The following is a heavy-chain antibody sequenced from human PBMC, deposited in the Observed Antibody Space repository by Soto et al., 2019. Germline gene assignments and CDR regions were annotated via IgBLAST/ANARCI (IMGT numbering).Heavy chain of an antibody. D-gene: IGHD5-18*01. CDR1: GYTFTNFG. V-gene: IGHV1-18*01. J-gene: IGHJ4*02. CDR2: ISAYNGNT. CDR3: ARVERGYSYGYFDY. Sequence: ASVKVSCKASGYTFTNFGISWVRQAPGQGLEWMGWISAYNGNTNYAQNFQGRVTMTTDTSTSTAYMELRSLRSDDTAVYYCARVERGYSYGYFDYWGQGTLVTVSS.